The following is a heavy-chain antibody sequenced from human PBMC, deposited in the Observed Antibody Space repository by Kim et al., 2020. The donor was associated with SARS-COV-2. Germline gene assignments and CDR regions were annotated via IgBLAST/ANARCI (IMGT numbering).Heavy chain of an antibody. Sequence: GGSLRLSCAASGFTFSNYAMSWVRQAPGKGLEWVSAISCSGGSIYYADSVKGRFTISRDNAKNSLYLQMNSLRAEDTAVYYCAKGGVGLGGTGYDGMDVWGQGTPVTVSS. V-gene: IGHV3-23*01. CDR2: ISCSGGSI. D-gene: IGHD6-19*01. CDR1: GFTFSNYA. CDR3: AKGGVGLGGTGYDGMDV. J-gene: IGHJ6*02.